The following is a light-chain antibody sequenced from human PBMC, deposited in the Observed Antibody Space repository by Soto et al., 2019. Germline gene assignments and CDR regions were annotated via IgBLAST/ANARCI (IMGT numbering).Light chain of an antibody. Sequence: DIQMTQSPSSLSASVGDRVTITCRASQSISSYLNWYQHKPGKAPKLLIYAAATLQSGVPSRFSGGGSGTDFTLTISSLQPEDFATYYCQQSYSTPRTFGQGTKVDIK. CDR2: AAA. CDR1: QSISSY. CDR3: QQSYSTPRT. V-gene: IGKV1-39*01. J-gene: IGKJ1*01.